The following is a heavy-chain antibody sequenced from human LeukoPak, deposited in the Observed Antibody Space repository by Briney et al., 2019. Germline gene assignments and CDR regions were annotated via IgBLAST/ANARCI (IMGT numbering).Heavy chain of an antibody. V-gene: IGHV3-11*01. J-gene: IGHJ6*03. CDR3: ARWVVPAAGGGPDDYYYYMDV. CDR2: ISSSGSTI. CDR1: GFTFSDYY. Sequence: GGSLRLSCAASGFTFSDYYMSWLRQAPGKGLEWVSYISSSGSTIYYADSVKGRFTISRDNAKNSLYLQMNRLRAEDTAVYYCARWVVPAAGGGPDDYYYYMDVWGKGTTVTISS. D-gene: IGHD2-2*01.